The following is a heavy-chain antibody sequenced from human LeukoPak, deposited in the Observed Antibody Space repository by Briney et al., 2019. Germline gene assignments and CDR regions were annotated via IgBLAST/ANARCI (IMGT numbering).Heavy chain of an antibody. V-gene: IGHV1-69*06. J-gene: IGHJ4*02. CDR3: ARERTPGSGYGVDY. CDR1: GGTFSSYA. CDR2: IIPIFGTA. D-gene: IGHD6-25*01. Sequence: SVKVSCKASGGTFSSYAISWVRQAPGQGLEWMGGIIPIFGTANYAQKFQGRVTITADKSTSTAYMELSRLRSDDTAVYYCARERTPGSGYGVDYWGQGTVVTVSS.